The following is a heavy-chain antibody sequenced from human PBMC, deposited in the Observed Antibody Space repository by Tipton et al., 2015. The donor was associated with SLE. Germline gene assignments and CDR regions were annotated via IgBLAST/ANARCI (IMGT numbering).Heavy chain of an antibody. V-gene: IGHV4-61*01. CDR1: GYSISTSDSNF. CDR2: IFYTGST. Sequence: TLSLTCAVSGYSISTSDSNFWSWIRQPPGKGLEWIGHIFYTGSTRYNPSLKSRVTILVDTSKNQFSLRLGSVTAADTAVYYCARDSLNWGSYYHGIDVWGQGTTVTVSS. D-gene: IGHD3-16*01. J-gene: IGHJ6*02. CDR3: ARDSLNWGSYYHGIDV.